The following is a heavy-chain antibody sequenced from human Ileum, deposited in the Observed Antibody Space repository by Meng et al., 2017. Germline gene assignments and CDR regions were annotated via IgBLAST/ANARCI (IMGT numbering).Heavy chain of an antibody. V-gene: IGHV4-31*03. CDR1: GGSITVAVNY. J-gene: IGHJ5*02. Sequence: GPCPVKPYQTLSLTCIVSGGSITVAVNYWSWIRQHPATGLAWIWYIYFSGTTDNNPSLKIRVAISIDTSNNQFYLKLSSVTAADTDVYYCERVPSGGSGVYGWFDPWGQGTLVTVSS. CDR2: IYFSGTT. D-gene: IGHD3-10*01. CDR3: ERVPSGGSGVYGWFDP.